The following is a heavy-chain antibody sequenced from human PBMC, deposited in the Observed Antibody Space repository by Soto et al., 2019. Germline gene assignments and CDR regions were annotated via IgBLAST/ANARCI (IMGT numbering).Heavy chain of an antibody. CDR2: ISGSGGST. D-gene: IGHD2-15*01. V-gene: IGHV3-23*01. J-gene: IGHJ4*02. CDR3: AKDRGGYCSGGSCYYLGFYFDY. CDR1: GFTFSSYA. Sequence: EVQLLESGGGLVQPGGSLRLSCAASGFTFSSYAMSWVRQAPGKGLEWVSAISGSGGSTYYADSVKGRFTISRDNSKNTLYLQMNSLRAEDTAVYYCAKDRGGYCSGGSCYYLGFYFDYWGQGTLVTGSS.